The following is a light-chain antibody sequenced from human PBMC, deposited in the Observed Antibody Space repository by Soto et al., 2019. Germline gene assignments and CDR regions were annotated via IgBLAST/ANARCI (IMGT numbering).Light chain of an antibody. CDR2: GGS. J-gene: IGKJ4*01. CDR3: QHLNAFPLT. CDR1: QAINSY. V-gene: IGKV1-9*01. Sequence: IQLTQSPSSLSASVGDRVTITCRAIQAINSYLAWYQQEPGKAPKLLIYGGSTLQSGVPSRFSGSGSGTDFTLTISSLQSVDFATYYCQHLNAFPLTFGGGTKVEI.